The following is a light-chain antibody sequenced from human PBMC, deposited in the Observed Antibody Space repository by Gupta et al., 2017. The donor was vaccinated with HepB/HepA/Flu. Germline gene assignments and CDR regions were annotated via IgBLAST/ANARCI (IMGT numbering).Light chain of an antibody. CDR1: QSISSY. J-gene: IGKJ3*01. CDR2: AAS. V-gene: IGKV1-39*01. Sequence: DTQMTQSPSSLSASVGDRVSITCRASQSISSYLSWYQQKPGKAPKLLIFAASTLQSGVPSRFSGSGFGTDFTLTISSLQPVDFATYYCQQSYNNPFTFGHGTKVDI. CDR3: QQSYNNPFT.